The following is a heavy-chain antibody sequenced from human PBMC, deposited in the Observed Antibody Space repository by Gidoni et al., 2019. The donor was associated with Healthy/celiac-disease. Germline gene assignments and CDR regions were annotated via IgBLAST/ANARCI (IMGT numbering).Heavy chain of an antibody. CDR1: GGTFSSYA. CDR2: IIPIFGTA. Sequence: QVQLVQSGSEGKKRGSSVKFCCKGSGGTFSSYAISWVPHAPGQGLEWMGGIIPIFGTANYSQKFQGRVTITADKSTSTAYMVLSSLRSEDTAVYYCAREDCSSTSCYSASAFDIWGQGTMVTVSS. J-gene: IGHJ3*02. D-gene: IGHD2-2*01. V-gene: IGHV1-69*06. CDR3: AREDCSSTSCYSASAFDI.